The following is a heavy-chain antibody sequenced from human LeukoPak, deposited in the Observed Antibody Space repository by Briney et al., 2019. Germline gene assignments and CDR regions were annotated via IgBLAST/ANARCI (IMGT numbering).Heavy chain of an antibody. V-gene: IGHV4-30-2*01. CDR3: ARGGWSGYLDY. J-gene: IGHJ4*02. D-gene: IGHD3-3*01. Sequence: SETLSLTCSVSGGSISSGGYYWSWIRQPPGKGLEWIGYIYHSGSTYYNPSLKSRVTISVDRSKNQFSLKLSSVTAADTAVYYCARGGWSGYLDYWGQGTLVTVSS. CDR1: GGSISSGGYY. CDR2: IYHSGST.